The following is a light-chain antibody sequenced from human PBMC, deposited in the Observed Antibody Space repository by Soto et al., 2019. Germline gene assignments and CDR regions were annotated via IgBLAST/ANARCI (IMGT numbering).Light chain of an antibody. J-gene: IGKJ2*01. Sequence: EIVLTQSPGTLSLSPGERATLSCRASQSVSSSYLAWYQQKPGQAPRLLIYGASSEATGIPDRFSGSGSGTDFTFTISRLEPEDFAVYYCQQFGNSPYTLGRGNRVEIK. CDR2: GAS. CDR1: QSVSSSY. V-gene: IGKV3-20*01. CDR3: QQFGNSPYT.